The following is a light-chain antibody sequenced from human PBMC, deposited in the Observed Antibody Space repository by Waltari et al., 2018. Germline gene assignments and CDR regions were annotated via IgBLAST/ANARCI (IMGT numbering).Light chain of an antibody. CDR1: SSDVGGYNY. J-gene: IGLJ2*01. CDR3: CSYAGSSTVV. Sequence: QSALTQPASVSGSPGQSITISCTGTSSDVGGYNYVSWYQQHPGKAPILMIYDVSKRPSGVSNRFSGSKSGNTASLTISGLQAEDEADYYCCSYAGSSTVVFGGGTKLTVL. V-gene: IGLV2-23*02. CDR2: DVS.